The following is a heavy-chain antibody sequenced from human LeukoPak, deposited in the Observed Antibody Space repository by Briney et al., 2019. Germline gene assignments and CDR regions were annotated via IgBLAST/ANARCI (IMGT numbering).Heavy chain of an antibody. V-gene: IGHV4-31*03. CDR2: IYYSGST. J-gene: IGHJ4*02. Sequence: TSQTLSLTCTVSGGSISSGGYYWSWIRQHPGKGLEWIGYIYYSGSTYYNPSLKSRVTISVDTSKNQFTLKLSSVTAADTAVYYCARLTMVRGASTDYWGQGTLVIVSS. D-gene: IGHD3-10*01. CDR1: GGSISSGGYY. CDR3: ARLTMVRGASTDY.